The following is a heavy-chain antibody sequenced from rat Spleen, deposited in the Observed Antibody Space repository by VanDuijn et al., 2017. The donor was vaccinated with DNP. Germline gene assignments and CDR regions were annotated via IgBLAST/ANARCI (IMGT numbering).Heavy chain of an antibody. CDR3: ATHLNSGYAMDA. D-gene: IGHD4-3*01. J-gene: IGHJ4*01. Sequence: EVQLVESGGGLVQPGRSLKLSCAASGFTFSNYGMHWIRQAPTKGLEWVASISPSGGSTYYRDSVKGRFTITRDNAKSTLYLQMDSLRSEDTATYYCATHLNSGYAMDAWGQGTSVTVSS. CDR1: GFTFSNYG. V-gene: IGHV5-19*01. CDR2: ISPSGGST.